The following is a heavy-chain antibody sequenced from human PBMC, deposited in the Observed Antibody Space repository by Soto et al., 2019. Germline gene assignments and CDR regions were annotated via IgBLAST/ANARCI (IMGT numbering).Heavy chain of an antibody. J-gene: IGHJ4*02. CDR3: ARDAAVPGETDRFDY. CDR2: VYHNGLT. D-gene: IGHD6-19*01. Sequence: SEPLSLTCVVSGDSISSNVWWSWVRQPPGKGLEWIGEVYHNGLTNYNSSLRSRVTMSVDTSKNQFSLKLTSVTAADTAIYYCARDAAVPGETDRFDYWGQGIRVTSPQ. V-gene: IGHV4-4*02. CDR1: GDSISSNVW.